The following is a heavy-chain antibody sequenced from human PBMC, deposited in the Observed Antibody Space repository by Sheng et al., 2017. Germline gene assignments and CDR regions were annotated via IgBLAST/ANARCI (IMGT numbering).Heavy chain of an antibody. J-gene: IGHJ4*02. CDR2: IRSGSTMI. CDR1: EFTFNNYN. D-gene: IGHD3-22*01. Sequence: EVQLVESGGGLVQPGGSLRLSCAASEFTFNNYNMNWVRQAPGKGLEWVSYIRSGSTMIYYADSVKGRFTISRDNAKNSLYLQMNSLRAEDTAVYYCARAYYYDASALGRGFWGQGILVTVSS. V-gene: IGHV3-48*01. CDR3: ARAYYYDASALGRGF.